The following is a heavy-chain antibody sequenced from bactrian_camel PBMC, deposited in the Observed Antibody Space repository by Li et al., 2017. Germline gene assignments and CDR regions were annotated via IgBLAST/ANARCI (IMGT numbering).Heavy chain of an antibody. CDR2: IYVIGGTT. CDR3: AAATNIACTYSDVTREATYNY. V-gene: IGHV3S31*01. Sequence: DVQLVESGGGSVQAGGSLRLSCEARGYSRRSGPMAWVRQAPGKPREGVAHIYVIGGTTAYADSVKGRFTISQGNAKNTLYLQMNSLKPEDTARYYCAAATNIACTYSDVTREATYNYWGQGTQVTVS. CDR1: GYSRRSGP. D-gene: IGHD1*01. J-gene: IGHJ4*01.